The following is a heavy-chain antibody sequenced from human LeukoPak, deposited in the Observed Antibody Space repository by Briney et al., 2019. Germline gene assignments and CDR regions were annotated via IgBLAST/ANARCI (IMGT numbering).Heavy chain of an antibody. J-gene: IGHJ4*02. CDR2: IYISGST. V-gene: IGHV4-61*02. CDR1: GGSISSGSYY. Sequence: PSETLSLTCTVSGGSISSGSYYWSWVRQPAGKGLEWIGRIYISGSTNYNPSPKRRVTIPVDTSKNQFSLKLSPGTAADTAVYYCARRRWGYGTGSYDYWGQGTLVTVSS. D-gene: IGHD3-10*01. CDR3: ARRRWGYGTGSYDY.